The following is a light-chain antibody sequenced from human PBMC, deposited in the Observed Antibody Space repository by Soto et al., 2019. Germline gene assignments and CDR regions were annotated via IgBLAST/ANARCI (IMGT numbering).Light chain of an antibody. CDR1: HGIGDT. Sequence: ELVMRQSPATLSVSPGKGSTLSCRASHGIGDTLAWYQHKHGQPPRLLTYQTSIXXDXIPARFSGGGSGKDFNVAVTSLQSEDFGIYYCQQYTHWPTTIGQGTKVDIK. CDR3: QQYTHWPTT. V-gene: IGKV3D-15*01. CDR2: QTS. J-gene: IGKJ1*01.